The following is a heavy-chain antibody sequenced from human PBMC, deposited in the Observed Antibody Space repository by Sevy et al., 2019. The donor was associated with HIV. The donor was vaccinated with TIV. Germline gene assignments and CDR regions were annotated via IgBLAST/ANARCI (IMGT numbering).Heavy chain of an antibody. CDR2: ITFNSGTI. CDR1: GFTFRDYS. D-gene: IGHD4-17*01. V-gene: IGHV3-48*02. CDR3: ARTYGDYFSYYYGMDV. J-gene: IGHJ6*02. Sequence: GGSLRLSCAASGFTFRDYSMYWVRQAPGRGLEWISYITFNSGTIYHADSVRGRFTISRDNAKNSLYLQMNSLRDEDTAVYYCARTYGDYFSYYYGMDVWGQGTTVTVSS.